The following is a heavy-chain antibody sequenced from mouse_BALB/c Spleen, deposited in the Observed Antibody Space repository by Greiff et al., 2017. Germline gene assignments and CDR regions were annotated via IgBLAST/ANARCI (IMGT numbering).Heavy chain of an antibody. Sequence: EVQLVESGPGLVKPSQSLSLTCTVTGYSITSDYAWNWIRQFPGNKLEWMGYISYSGSTSYNPSLKSRISITRDTSKNQFFLQLNSVTTEDTATYYCARDYDYDEDAMDYWGQGTSVTVSS. CDR1: GYSITSDYA. CDR3: ARDYDYDEDAMDY. V-gene: IGHV3-2*02. D-gene: IGHD2-4*01. CDR2: ISYSGST. J-gene: IGHJ4*01.